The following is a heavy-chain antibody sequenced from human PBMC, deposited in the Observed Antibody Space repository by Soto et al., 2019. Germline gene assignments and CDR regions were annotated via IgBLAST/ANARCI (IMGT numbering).Heavy chain of an antibody. CDR1: GFTFSSYG. J-gene: IGHJ4*02. CDR3: ARDLDYYDSSGLDY. Sequence: GGSLRLSCAASGFTFSSYGMHWVRRAPGKGLEWVAVIWYDGSNKYYADSVKGRFTISRDNSKNTLYLQMNSLRAEDTAVYYCARDLDYYDSSGLDYWGQGTLVTVSS. CDR2: IWYDGSNK. V-gene: IGHV3-33*01. D-gene: IGHD3-22*01.